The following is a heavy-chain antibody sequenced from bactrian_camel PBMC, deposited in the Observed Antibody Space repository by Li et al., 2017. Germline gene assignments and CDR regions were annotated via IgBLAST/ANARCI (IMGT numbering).Heavy chain of an antibody. CDR1: GYTDSSNY. CDR3: AVLRAGVPWLREGRGYCCGRGQEQYYY. CDR2: ISQARGSA. J-gene: IGHJ4*01. D-gene: IGHD3*01. Sequence: DVQLVESGGGSVQAGGSLRLSCAASGYTDSSNYLGWFRLQPGKQREGVAAISQARGSAIYADSVKGRFTISKDDAENILYLQMNNLRPEDTAKYYCAVLRAGVPWLREGRGYCCGRGQEQYYYWGQGTQVTVS. V-gene: IGHV3S40*01.